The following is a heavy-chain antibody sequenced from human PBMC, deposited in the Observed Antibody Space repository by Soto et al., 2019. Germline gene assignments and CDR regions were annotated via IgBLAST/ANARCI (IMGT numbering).Heavy chain of an antibody. D-gene: IGHD3-10*01. J-gene: IGHJ4*02. Sequence: GSLRLSCAASGFTFSYYPLHWVRRAPGKGLEWVSSISGIRDYIRYADSVKGRFAISRDNAKTSLYLQMNSLTAEDTAVYYCAREGVHNYTEYYFDYWGQGTLVTVSS. CDR3: AREGVHNYTEYYFDY. CDR1: GFTFSYYP. CDR2: ISGIRDYI. V-gene: IGHV3-21*06.